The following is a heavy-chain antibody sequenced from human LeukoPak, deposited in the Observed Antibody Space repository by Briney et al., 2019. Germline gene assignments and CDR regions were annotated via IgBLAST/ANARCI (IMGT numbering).Heavy chain of an antibody. D-gene: IGHD3-9*01. CDR3: AKDGYYDTLTGYQVVDAFDI. CDR2: ISGGGDIT. Sequence: GGSLRLSCAASGFTFSSYAMSWVRQAPEKGLEWVSVISGGGDITYYADSVKGRFTISRDNSRNTLYLQMNSLRAEDTAVHYCAKDGYYDTLTGYQVVDAFDIWGPGTMVTVSP. CDR1: GFTFSSYA. J-gene: IGHJ3*02. V-gene: IGHV3-23*01.